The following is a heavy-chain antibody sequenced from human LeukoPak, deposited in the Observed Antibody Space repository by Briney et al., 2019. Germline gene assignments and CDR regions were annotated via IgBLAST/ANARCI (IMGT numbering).Heavy chain of an antibody. D-gene: IGHD3-3*02. CDR2: VNQDGGEK. V-gene: IGHV3-7*01. CDR3: LGSNLASL. Sequence: GSLRLSCAASEFTFSKYWMNWVRQAPGKGLEWVANVNQDGGEKHYVDSVKGRFTISRDNAKNSLYLQMNSLRAEDTAVYYCLGSNLASLWGQGTLVTVSS. CDR1: EFTFSKYW. J-gene: IGHJ4*02.